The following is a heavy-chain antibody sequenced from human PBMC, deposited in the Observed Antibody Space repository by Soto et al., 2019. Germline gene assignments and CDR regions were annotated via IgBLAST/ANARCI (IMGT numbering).Heavy chain of an antibody. CDR3: AKDIVVVVAATFDY. V-gene: IGHV3-23*01. CDR1: GFTFSSYA. D-gene: IGHD2-15*01. J-gene: IGHJ4*02. CDR2: ISGSGGST. Sequence: EVQLLESGGGLVQPGGSLRLSCAASGFTFSSYAMSWVRQAPGKGLEWVSPISGSGGSTYYADSVNGRFTISRENSKNTLYLQMNSLRAEDTAVYYCAKDIVVVVAATFDYWGQGTLVTVSS.